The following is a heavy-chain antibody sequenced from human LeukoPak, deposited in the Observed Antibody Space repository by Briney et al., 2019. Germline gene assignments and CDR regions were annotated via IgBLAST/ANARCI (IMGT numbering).Heavy chain of an antibody. V-gene: IGHV3-23*01. CDR2: ISGSGGST. J-gene: IGHJ5*02. CDR3: AKDTSRNWFGP. CDR1: GFTFSSYA. Sequence: AGSLSLSCAASGFTFSSYAMSWVRQAPGKGLEWVSAISGSGGSTYYADSVKGRFTISRDNSKNTLYLQMHSLRAEDAAVYYCAKDTSRNWFGPWGQGTLVTVST.